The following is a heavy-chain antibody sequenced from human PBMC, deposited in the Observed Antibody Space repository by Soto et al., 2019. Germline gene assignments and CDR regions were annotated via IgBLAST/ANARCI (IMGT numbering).Heavy chain of an antibody. Sequence: QVQLVQSGAEVKKPESSVKVSCKAPGGTFSTYAISWVRQAPGQGLEWMGGSIPMFGTANYAQMFQDRVTITADESTNPVYMELSSLRSEDTAVYFCASGIQLWLRRINNGYSGWGQGTLVTVSS. V-gene: IGHV1-69*12. J-gene: IGHJ4*02. D-gene: IGHD5-18*01. CDR3: ASGIQLWLRRINNGYSG. CDR1: GGTFSTYA. CDR2: SIPMFGTA.